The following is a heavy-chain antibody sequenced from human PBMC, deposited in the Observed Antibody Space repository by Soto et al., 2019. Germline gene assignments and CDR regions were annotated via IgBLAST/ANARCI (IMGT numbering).Heavy chain of an antibody. CDR2: IIPIFGTA. CDR1: GGTFSSYA. J-gene: IGHJ6*02. V-gene: IGHV1-69*01. Sequence: QVQLVQSGAEVKKPWSSVKVSCKASGGTFSSYAISWVRQAPGQGLEWMGGIIPIFGTANYAQKFQGRVPITADESTSTAHMELSRLGSEDTAVYYCARRVLILRDGDYYGRLEYYYYGMDVWGQGTTVTVSS. CDR3: ARRVLILRDGDYYGRLEYYYYGMDV. D-gene: IGHD3-22*01.